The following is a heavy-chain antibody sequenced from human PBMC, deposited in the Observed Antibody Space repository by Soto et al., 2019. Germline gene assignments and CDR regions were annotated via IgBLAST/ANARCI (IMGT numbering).Heavy chain of an antibody. D-gene: IGHD6-13*01. CDR3: TRGADGFDY. J-gene: IGHJ4*02. CDR2: ISSSSSTI. CDR1: GFTFSSYS. V-gene: IGHV3-48*01. Sequence: PGGSLRLSCAASGFTFSSYSMHWVRQAPGKGLEWVSYISSSSSTIYYADSVKGRFTISRDNAKNSLYLQMNSLRAEDTAVYYCTRGADGFDYWGQGTLVTVSS.